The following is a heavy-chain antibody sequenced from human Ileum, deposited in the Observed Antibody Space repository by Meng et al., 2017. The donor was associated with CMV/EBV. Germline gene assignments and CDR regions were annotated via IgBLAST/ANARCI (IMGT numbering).Heavy chain of an antibody. V-gene: IGHV4-34*01. CDR1: GGSLRGHY. J-gene: IGHJ4*02. CDR2: INHVGRT. Sequence: VLPQLWGAGLLKPSAPLSLTCAVYGGSLRGHYCNWIRQSPGNGLQWIAEINHVGRTNSNPSLASRVTISQDTSKNQCSLKLNSVTVADSAVYYCARGLFRYPAYFDLWGQGTLVTVSS. D-gene: IGHD3-16*02. CDR3: ARGLFRYPAYFDL.